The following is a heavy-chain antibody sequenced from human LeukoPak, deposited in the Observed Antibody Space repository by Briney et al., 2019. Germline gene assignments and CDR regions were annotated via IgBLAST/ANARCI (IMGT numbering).Heavy chain of an antibody. CDR1: SGSISSSSYY. V-gene: IGHV4-39*07. CDR3: ARWPLGVFWSGSLGYFDY. D-gene: IGHD3-3*01. Sequence: SETLTLTCTVSSGSISSSSYYWGWIPQPPGQGLEWIGSIYYSGSTYYKPFIKSRVTISVDTSKNQFSMKLSSVTAADTAVYYCARWPLGVFWSGSLGYFDYWGQGPLVTVSS. CDR2: IYYSGST. J-gene: IGHJ4*02.